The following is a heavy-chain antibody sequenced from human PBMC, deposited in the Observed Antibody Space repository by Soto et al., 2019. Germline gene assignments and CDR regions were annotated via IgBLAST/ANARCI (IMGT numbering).Heavy chain of an antibody. CDR1: GFTFSSYS. CDR3: ARVGSRWPFDY. Sequence: EVQLVESGGGLVKPGGSLRLSCAASGFTFSSYSMNWVRQAPGKGLEWVSSISSSSSYIYYADSVKGRFTISRDNAKNSMYLQMNSLRAEDKAVYYCARVGSRWPFDYWGQVTLVTVSS. V-gene: IGHV3-21*01. CDR2: ISSSSSYI. D-gene: IGHD6-13*01. J-gene: IGHJ4*02.